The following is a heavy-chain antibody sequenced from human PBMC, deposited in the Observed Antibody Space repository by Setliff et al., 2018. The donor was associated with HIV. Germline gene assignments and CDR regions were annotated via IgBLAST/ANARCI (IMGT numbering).Heavy chain of an antibody. CDR2: IYHSGGT. V-gene: IGHV4-38-2*02. D-gene: IGHD1-1*01. CDR3: ATDTSISWFYH. CDR1: GYFINIGHY. Sequence: SETLSLTCRVSGYFINIGHYCGWLRQSPGEGLEWIGTIYHSGGTYYNPSLKSRVTISVDTSNNQFSLRMNSVTAADTAVYYCATDTSISWFYHWGQGTLVTVSS. J-gene: IGHJ5*01.